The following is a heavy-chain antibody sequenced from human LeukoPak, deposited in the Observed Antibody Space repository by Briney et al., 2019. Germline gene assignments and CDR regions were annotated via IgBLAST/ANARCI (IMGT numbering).Heavy chain of an antibody. CDR2: IYYSGST. CDR3: ARGRGYYDYVWGSSAFDI. Sequence: SETLSLTCTLSGGSISSYYWSWIRQPPGKGLEWIGYIYYSGSTNYNPSLKSRVTISVDTSKNQFSPKLSSVTAADTAVYYCARGRGYYDYVWGSSAFDIWGQGTMVTVSS. D-gene: IGHD3-16*01. V-gene: IGHV4-59*01. J-gene: IGHJ3*02. CDR1: GGSISSYY.